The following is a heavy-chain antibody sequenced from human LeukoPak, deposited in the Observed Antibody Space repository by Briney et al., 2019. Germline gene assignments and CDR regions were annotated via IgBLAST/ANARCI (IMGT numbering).Heavy chain of an antibody. CDR1: GFTFSSYA. D-gene: IGHD3-10*01. CDR3: ARVGLWFGDSMDV. V-gene: IGHV3-48*01. CDR2: ISSSSSTI. Sequence: PGGSLRLSCAASGFTFSSYAMSWVRQAPGKGLEWVSYISSSSSTIYYADSVKGRFTISRDNAKNSLYLQMNSLRAEDTAVYYCARVGLWFGDSMDVWGKGTTVTVSS. J-gene: IGHJ6*04.